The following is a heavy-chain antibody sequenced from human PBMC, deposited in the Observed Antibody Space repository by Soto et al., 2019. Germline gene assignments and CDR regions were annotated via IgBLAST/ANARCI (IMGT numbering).Heavy chain of an antibody. Sequence: QVQLVQSGAEVKKPGSSVKVSCKASGGTFSSYAISWVRQAPGHGLEWMGGIIPIFGTANYAQKFQGRVTIPADESTSTADMELSSLRSEDTAVYYCAPIAAAGTGAYGRDVWAKGPRSPSP. CDR1: GGTFSSYA. CDR2: IIPIFGTA. CDR3: APIAAAGTGAYGRDV. J-gene: IGHJ6*02. D-gene: IGHD6-13*01. V-gene: IGHV1-69*01.